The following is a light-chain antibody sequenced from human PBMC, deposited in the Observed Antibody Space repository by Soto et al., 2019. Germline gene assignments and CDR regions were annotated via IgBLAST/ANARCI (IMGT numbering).Light chain of an antibody. CDR3: QQYGSSPIT. CDR2: DTS. CDR1: QSVSSY. V-gene: IGKV3D-20*01. J-gene: IGKJ5*01. Sequence: TQSPATLSLSPGERATLSCRASQSVSSYLAWYQHKPGLAPRLLIHDTSSRAIGIPDRLSGSKSGTNFTLTIRRMEPEDVGMYYCQQYGSSPITFGQGTRLEIK.